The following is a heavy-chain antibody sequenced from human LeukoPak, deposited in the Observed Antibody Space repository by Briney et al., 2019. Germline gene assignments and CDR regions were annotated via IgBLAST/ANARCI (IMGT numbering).Heavy chain of an antibody. Sequence: PGGSLRLSCAASGFTFSSYRMNWVRQAPGKGLEWVSYTTSRSSTIYYADSVKGRFTISRDNAKNSLYLQMNSLRAEDTAVYYCAREVAEGFDYWGQGTLVTVSS. CDR2: TTSRSSTI. V-gene: IGHV3-48*04. CDR3: AREVAEGFDY. J-gene: IGHJ4*02. CDR1: GFTFSSYR.